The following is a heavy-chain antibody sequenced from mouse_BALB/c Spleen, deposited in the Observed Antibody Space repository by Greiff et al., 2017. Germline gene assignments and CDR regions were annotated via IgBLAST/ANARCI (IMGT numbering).Heavy chain of an antibody. J-gene: IGHJ4*01. Sequence: VMLVESGPGLVQPSQSLSITCTVSGFSLTSYGVHWVRQSPGKGLEWLGVIWSGGSTDYNAAFISRLSISKDNSKSQVFFKMNSLQANDTAIYYCARKAVYGSSYDYAMDYWGQGTSVTVSS. V-gene: IGHV2-2*02. D-gene: IGHD1-1*01. CDR2: IWSGGST. CDR1: GFSLTSYG. CDR3: ARKAVYGSSYDYAMDY.